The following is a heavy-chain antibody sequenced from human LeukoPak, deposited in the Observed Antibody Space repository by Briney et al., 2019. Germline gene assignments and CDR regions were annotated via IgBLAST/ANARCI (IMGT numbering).Heavy chain of an antibody. CDR2: IKSESDGGTT. Sequence: GGSLRLSCAASGFTFNNAWMSWVRQAPGKGLEWVGRIKSESDGGTTDYAAPVKGRFTISRDDSKTTLYLQMNSLNTEDTAVYYCTTIKVTWGYCGQGTLVTVSS. V-gene: IGHV3-15*01. J-gene: IGHJ4*02. CDR1: GFTFNNAW. D-gene: IGHD7-27*01. CDR3: TTIKVTWGY.